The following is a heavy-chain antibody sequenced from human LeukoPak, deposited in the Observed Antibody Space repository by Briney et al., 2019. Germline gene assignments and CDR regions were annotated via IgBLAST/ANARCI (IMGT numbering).Heavy chain of an antibody. D-gene: IGHD4-17*01. CDR3: ARDRLHYGEYEKTFDY. CDR2: ISYSSSTI. V-gene: IGHV3-48*01. Sequence: GGSLRLSCAASGFTFSSYGMHWVRQAPGKGLEWVSYISYSSSTIYYADSVKGRFTISRDNAKNSPYLQMDSLRAEDTAVYYCARDRLHYGEYEKTFDYWGQGTLVTVSS. CDR1: GFTFSSYG. J-gene: IGHJ4*02.